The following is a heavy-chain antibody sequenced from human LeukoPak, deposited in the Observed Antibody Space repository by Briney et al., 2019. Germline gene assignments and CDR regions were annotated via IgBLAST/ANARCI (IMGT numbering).Heavy chain of an antibody. Sequence: GGSLRLSCAASGFTFSSYTLHWVRQAPGKRLEWVAIISYDGSNKYYADSVKGRFTISRDNSKNTLYLQMNSLRAEDTAVYYCAREGIVVVTAMYYFDYWGQGTLVTVSS. CDR1: GFTFSSYT. CDR2: ISYDGSNK. CDR3: AREGIVVVTAMYYFDY. D-gene: IGHD2-21*02. J-gene: IGHJ4*02. V-gene: IGHV3-30*04.